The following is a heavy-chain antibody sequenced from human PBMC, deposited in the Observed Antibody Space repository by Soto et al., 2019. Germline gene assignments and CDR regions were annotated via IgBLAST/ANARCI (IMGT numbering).Heavy chain of an antibody. CDR2: IYHSGST. V-gene: IGHV4-4*02. D-gene: IGHD1-26*01. Sequence: SETLSLTCAVFSGSISSSNWWSWVRHPPGKGLEWIGEIYHSGSTNYNPSLKSRVTISVDKSKNQFSLKLSSVTAADTAVYYCARRVPLGADWKYYYYYYMDVWGKGTTVTVPS. CDR3: ARRVPLGADWKYYYYYYMDV. CDR1: SGSISSSNW. J-gene: IGHJ6*03.